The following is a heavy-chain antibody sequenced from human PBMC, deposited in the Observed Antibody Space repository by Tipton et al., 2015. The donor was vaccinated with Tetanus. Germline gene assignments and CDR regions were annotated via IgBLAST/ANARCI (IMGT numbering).Heavy chain of an antibody. D-gene: IGHD2-8*02. Sequence: GLVKPSETLSLTCGVFGGSISSNYWWSWVRQSPGTGLEWIGEISHNGSTNYNPSLKSRVTISVDKSKNQFSLRLGSVTAADTAMYYCARATSTGPAYNWFDPWGQGTLVTVSS. CDR3: ARATSTGPAYNWFDP. J-gene: IGHJ5*02. CDR1: GGSISSNYW. CDR2: ISHNGST. V-gene: IGHV4-4*02.